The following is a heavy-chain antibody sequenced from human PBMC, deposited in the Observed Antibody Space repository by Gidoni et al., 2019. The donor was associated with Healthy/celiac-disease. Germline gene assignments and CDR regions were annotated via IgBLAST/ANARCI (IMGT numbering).Heavy chain of an antibody. CDR2: ISDDGSNK. CDR3: AKDSVGATYDY. V-gene: IGHV3-30*18. Sequence: QVQLVETGGGVVQPGRSLRISCAASGFTFSSYGMHWVRRAPGKGLEWVAVISDDGSNKYYADSVKGRFTISRDNSKNTLYLQMNSLRAEDTAVYYCAKDSVGATYDYWGQGTLVTVSS. J-gene: IGHJ4*02. D-gene: IGHD1-26*01. CDR1: GFTFSSYG.